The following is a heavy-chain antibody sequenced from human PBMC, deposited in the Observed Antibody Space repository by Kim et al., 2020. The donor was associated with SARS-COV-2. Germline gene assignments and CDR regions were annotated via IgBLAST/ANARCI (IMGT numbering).Heavy chain of an antibody. CDR3: ARGRKRPDVGKIDFDY. CDR1: GGSFSGYY. J-gene: IGHJ4*02. CDR2: INHSGST. V-gene: IGHV4-34*01. D-gene: IGHD1-26*01. Sequence: SETLSLTCAVYGGSFSGYYWSWIRQPPGKGLEWIGEINHSGSTNYNPSLKSRVTISVDTSKNQFSLKLSSVTAADTAVYYCARGRKRPDVGKIDFDYWGQGTLVTVSS.